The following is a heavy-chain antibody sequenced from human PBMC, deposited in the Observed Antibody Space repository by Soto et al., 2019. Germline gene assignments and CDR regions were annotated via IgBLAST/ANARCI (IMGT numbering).Heavy chain of an antibody. CDR2: ISGSGGST. Sequence: GGSLGLSCAASGFTFSSYAMSWVRQAPGKGLEWVSAISGSGGSTYYADSVEGRFTISRDNSKNTLYLQMNSLRAEDTAVYYCAKDTSGAATYYFDYWGQGTLVTVSS. V-gene: IGHV3-23*01. CDR1: GFTFSSYA. J-gene: IGHJ4*02. D-gene: IGHD6-13*01. CDR3: AKDTSGAATYYFDY.